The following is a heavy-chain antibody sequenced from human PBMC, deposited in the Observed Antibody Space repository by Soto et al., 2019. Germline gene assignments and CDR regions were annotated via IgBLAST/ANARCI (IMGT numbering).Heavy chain of an antibody. CDR2: ISSSSSYI. D-gene: IGHD3-10*01. Sequence: GGSLRLSCAASGFTFSSYSMNWVRQAPGKGLEWVSSISSSSSYIYYADSVKGRFTISRDNAKNSLYLQMNSLRAEDTAVYYCATMTMVRGVIPAYYYYYYGMDVWGQGTTVTVSS. J-gene: IGHJ6*02. V-gene: IGHV3-21*01. CDR3: ATMTMVRGVIPAYYYYYYGMDV. CDR1: GFTFSSYS.